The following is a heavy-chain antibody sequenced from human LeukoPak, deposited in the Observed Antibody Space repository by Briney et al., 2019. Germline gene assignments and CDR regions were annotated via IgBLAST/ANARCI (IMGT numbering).Heavy chain of an antibody. CDR2: FDPEDGET. Sequence: ASVKVSCKVSGYTLTELSMHWVRQAPGKGLEWMGGFDPEDGETIYAQKFQGRVTTTEDTSTDTAYMELSSLRSEDTAVYYCATRAPSSSSWYRSSWFDPWGQGTLVTVSS. D-gene: IGHD6-13*01. CDR3: ATRAPSSSSWYRSSWFDP. CDR1: GYTLTELS. J-gene: IGHJ5*02. V-gene: IGHV1-24*01.